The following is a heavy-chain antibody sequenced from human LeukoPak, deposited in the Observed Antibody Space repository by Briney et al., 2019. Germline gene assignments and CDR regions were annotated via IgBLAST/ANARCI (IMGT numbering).Heavy chain of an antibody. CDR1: GYNFLTFW. D-gene: IGHD4-17*01. J-gene: IGHJ6*03. CDR2: IYPGDSDT. CDR3: ARLLDYDSTYYYMDV. Sequence: GESLKISFETSGYNFLTFWIAWVRQMPGKGLGWVGVIYPGDSDTRYSPSFQGPVSISVDTSLSTAYLQWRSLRASDTAMYYCARLLDYDSTYYYMDVWGIGTSVIVS. V-gene: IGHV5-51*01.